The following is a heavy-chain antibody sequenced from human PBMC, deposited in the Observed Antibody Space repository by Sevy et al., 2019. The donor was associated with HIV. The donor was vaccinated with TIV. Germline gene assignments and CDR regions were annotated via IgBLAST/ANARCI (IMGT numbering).Heavy chain of an antibody. CDR1: GFTFSSYA. D-gene: IGHD5-18*01. Sequence: GGCLRLSCSASGFTFSSYAMHWVRQAPGKGLEYVSAISSNGGSTYYADAVKGRFTISRDNSKNTLYLQMSSLRAEDTAVYYCVKGGAWIQLWLDFDYWGQGTLVTVSS. J-gene: IGHJ4*02. CDR2: ISSNGGST. CDR3: VKGGAWIQLWLDFDY. V-gene: IGHV3-64D*06.